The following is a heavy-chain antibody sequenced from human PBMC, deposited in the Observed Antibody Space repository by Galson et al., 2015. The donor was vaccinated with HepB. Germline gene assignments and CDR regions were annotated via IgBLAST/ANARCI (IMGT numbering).Heavy chain of an antibody. J-gene: IGHJ4*02. CDR2: IYWDDDK. CDR1: GFSLTTSGVG. CDR3: ARYDFWSPPPDGGFDY. V-gene: IGHV2-5*02. Sequence: PALVKPTQTLTLTCTFSGFSLTTSGVGVGWIRQPPGKALEWLAPIYWDDDKRYSPSLRSRLTITRDTSKNHVVLTMTNMDPVDTATYYCARYDFWSPPPDGGFDYWGQGTLVTVSS. D-gene: IGHD3-3*01.